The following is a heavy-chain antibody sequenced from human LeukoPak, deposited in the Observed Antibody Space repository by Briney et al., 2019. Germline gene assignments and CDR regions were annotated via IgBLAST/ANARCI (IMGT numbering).Heavy chain of an antibody. D-gene: IGHD1-26*01. J-gene: IGHJ4*02. CDR1: GFTFSSYA. Sequence: GGSLRLSCAASGFTFSSYAMHWVRQVPAKGLEWVAVISYDGSNKYYADSVKGRFTISRDNSENTLYLQMNSLRAEDTAVYYCAGGNREFDYWGQGTLVTVSS. V-gene: IGHV3-30-3*01. CDR3: AGGNREFDY. CDR2: ISYDGSNK.